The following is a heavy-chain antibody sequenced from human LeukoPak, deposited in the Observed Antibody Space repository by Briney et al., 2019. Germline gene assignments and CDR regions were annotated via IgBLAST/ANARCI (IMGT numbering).Heavy chain of an antibody. Sequence: SETLSLTCTVSGGSISFSLYDWGWIRQPPGKGLEWTVSTYRSGSTYYNPSLKSRVTISIYTSKNQFSLKMTSVTAADTAVYYCARGGGGYWGQGTLVTVSS. V-gene: IGHV4-39*01. D-gene: IGHD3-16*01. CDR3: ARGGGGY. J-gene: IGHJ4*02. CDR2: TYRSGST. CDR1: GGSISFSLYD.